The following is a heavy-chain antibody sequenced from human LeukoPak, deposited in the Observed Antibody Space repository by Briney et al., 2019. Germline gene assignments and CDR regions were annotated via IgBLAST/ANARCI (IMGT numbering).Heavy chain of an antibody. V-gene: IGHV3-21*01. CDR2: ISSSSSYI. CDR1: GFTFSSYS. CDR3: AREGIVPAARDYYYYYGMDV. Sequence: TGGSLRLSCAASGFTFSSYSMNWVRQAPGKGLEWVSSISSSSSYIYYADSVKGRFTISRDNAKNSLYLQMNSLRAEDTAVYYSAREGIVPAARDYYYYYGMDVWGKGTTVTVSS. J-gene: IGHJ6*04. D-gene: IGHD2-2*01.